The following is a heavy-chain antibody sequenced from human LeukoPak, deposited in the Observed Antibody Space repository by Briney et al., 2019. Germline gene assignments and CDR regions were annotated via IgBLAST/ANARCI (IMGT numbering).Heavy chain of an antibody. CDR2: IIPIFGTA. CDR1: GGTFSSYA. J-gene: IGHJ5*02. CDR3: ARAPGRWLVLHWFDP. D-gene: IGHD6-19*01. V-gene: IGHV1-69*13. Sequence: GASVKVSCKASGGTFSSYAISWVRQAPGQELEWMGGIIPIFGTANYAQKFQGRVTITADESTSTAYMELSSLRSEDTAVYYCARAPGRWLVLHWFDPWGQGTLVTVSS.